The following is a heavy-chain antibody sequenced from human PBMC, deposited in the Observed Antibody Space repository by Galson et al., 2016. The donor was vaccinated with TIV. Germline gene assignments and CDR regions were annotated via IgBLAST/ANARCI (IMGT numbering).Heavy chain of an antibody. CDR1: GFTFRDYR. D-gene: IGHD5/OR15-5a*01. J-gene: IGHJ4*02. CDR2: ITCDSSNK. CDR3: ARDSPRRWSTTSCFLHY. V-gene: IGHV3-21*01. Sequence: SLRLSCAASGFTFRDYRMNWVRQAPGKGLEWVASITCDSSNKYYADSVKGRFSISRENADNSLFMEMNSLKVEDTAVYFCARDSPRRWSTTSCFLHYWGQGTVVTVSS.